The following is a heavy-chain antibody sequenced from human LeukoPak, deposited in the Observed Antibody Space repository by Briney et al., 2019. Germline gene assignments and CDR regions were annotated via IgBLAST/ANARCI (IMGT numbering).Heavy chain of an antibody. J-gene: IGHJ6*03. V-gene: IGHV4-30-2*01. Sequence: SETLSLTCTVSGGSISSGGYYWSWIRQPPGKGLEWIGYIYHSGSTYYNPSLKSRVTISVDTSKNQFSLKLSSVTAADTAVYYCARVVTTVPHWGYYYYMDVWGKGTTVTVSS. CDR2: IYHSGST. CDR1: GGSISSGGYY. CDR3: ARVVTTVPHWGYYYYMDV. D-gene: IGHD4-17*01.